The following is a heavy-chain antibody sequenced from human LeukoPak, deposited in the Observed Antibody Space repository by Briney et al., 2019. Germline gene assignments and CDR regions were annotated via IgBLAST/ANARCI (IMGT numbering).Heavy chain of an antibody. CDR3: VNGGRLDSVLFDY. CDR2: INSNGGST. J-gene: IGHJ4*02. V-gene: IGHV3-64D*06. D-gene: IGHD3-16*01. CDR1: GFTFSSYA. Sequence: GGSLRLSFSASGFTFSSYAMHWVRQAPGKGLEYVSAINSNGGSTYYADSVKGRFTISRDNYKNKLYLQMSSLSAEDTAVYYCVNGGRLDSVLFDYWGQGPLVTVSS.